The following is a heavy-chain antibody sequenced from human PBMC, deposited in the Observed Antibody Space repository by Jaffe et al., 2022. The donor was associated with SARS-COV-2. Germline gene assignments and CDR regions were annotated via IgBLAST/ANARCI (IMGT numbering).Heavy chain of an antibody. CDR2: IYHSGST. D-gene: IGHD2-15*01. J-gene: IGHJ6*03. Sequence: QVQLQESGPGLVKPSETLSLTCSVSGYSISSGYYWGWIRQPPGKGLEWIGSIYHSGSTYYNPSLKSRVTISVDTSKNQFSLKLSSVTAADTAVYYCASNSGGPDGVVAATVYYYMDVWGKGTTVTVSS. CDR1: GYSISSGYY. CDR3: ASNSGGPDGVVAATVYYYMDV. V-gene: IGHV4-38-2*02.